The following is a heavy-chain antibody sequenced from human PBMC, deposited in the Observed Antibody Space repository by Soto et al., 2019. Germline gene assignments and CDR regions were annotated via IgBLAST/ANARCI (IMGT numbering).Heavy chain of an antibody. D-gene: IGHD2-2*01. CDR2: ISAYNGNT. J-gene: IGHJ6*02. Sequence: ASVKVSCKASGYTFTSYGISWVRQAPGQGLEWMGWISAYNGNTNYAQKLQGRVTMTTDTSTSTAYMELRSLRSDDTAVYYCARDRVVVVPAADEYSSSAGGYYYYGMDVWGQGTTVTVSS. V-gene: IGHV1-18*01. CDR3: ARDRVVVVPAADEYSSSAGGYYYYGMDV. CDR1: GYTFTSYG.